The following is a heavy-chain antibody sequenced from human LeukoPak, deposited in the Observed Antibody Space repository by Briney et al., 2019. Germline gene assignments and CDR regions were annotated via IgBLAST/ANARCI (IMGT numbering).Heavy chain of an antibody. Sequence: GGSLRLSCAGSGFTFNNYALNWVRQAPGKGLQWVAAVSGDGQRTSYADSVKGRFTIFRDNSMNTLSLQMNSLRADDTALYYCAKEQDNLLLLSHFDAWGQGILVTVSA. CDR1: GFTFNNYA. D-gene: IGHD1-14*01. V-gene: IGHV3-23*01. CDR3: AKEQDNLLLLSHFDA. CDR2: VSGDGQRT. J-gene: IGHJ4*02.